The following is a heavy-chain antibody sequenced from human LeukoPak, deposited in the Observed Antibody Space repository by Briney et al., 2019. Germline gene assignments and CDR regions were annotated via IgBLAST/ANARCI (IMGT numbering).Heavy chain of an antibody. V-gene: IGHV3-49*03. CDR1: GFTFGDYA. CDR3: TSQSRGGYFDWPPPGY. Sequence: GGSLRLSCTASGFTFGDYAMSWFRQAPGKGLEWVGFIRSKAYGGTTEYAASVKGRFTTSRDDSKSIAYLQMNGLKTEDTAVYYCTSQSRGGYFDWPPPGYWGQGTLVTVSS. J-gene: IGHJ4*02. D-gene: IGHD3-9*01. CDR2: IRSKAYGGTT.